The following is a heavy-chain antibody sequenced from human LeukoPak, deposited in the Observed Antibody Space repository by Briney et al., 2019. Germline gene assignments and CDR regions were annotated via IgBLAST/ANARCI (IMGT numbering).Heavy chain of an antibody. CDR1: GFTFSSYG. CDR3: AKGLYYYDSSGYSGVGH. Sequence: GGSLRLSCAASGFTFSSYGMHWVRQAPGKGLEWVAVISYDGSNKYYADSVKGRFTISRDNSKNTLYLQMNSLRAEDTAVYYCAKGLYYYDSSGYSGVGHWGQGTLVTVSS. CDR2: ISYDGSNK. V-gene: IGHV3-30*18. J-gene: IGHJ4*02. D-gene: IGHD3-22*01.